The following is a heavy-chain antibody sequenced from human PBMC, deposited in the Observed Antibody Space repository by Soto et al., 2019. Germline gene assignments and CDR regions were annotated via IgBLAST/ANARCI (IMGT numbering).Heavy chain of an antibody. CDR2: IYHSGST. CDR1: GGSISSGGYS. Sequence: HLQLQESGSGLVKPSQTLSLTCAVSGGSISSGGYSWSWIRQPPGKGLERIGYIYHSGSTYYNPSLKSRVTISVDRSKNQFSLKLSSVIAADTAVYYCARVPDVWGQGTTVTVSS. J-gene: IGHJ6*02. V-gene: IGHV4-30-2*01. CDR3: ARVPDV.